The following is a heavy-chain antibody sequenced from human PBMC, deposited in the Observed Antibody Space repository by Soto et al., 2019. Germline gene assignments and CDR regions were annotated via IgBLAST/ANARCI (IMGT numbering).Heavy chain of an antibody. V-gene: IGHV4-61*08. CDR2: IYYSGTT. CDR1: GASVSSGGYF. CDR3: ARELFGRSVWFDP. D-gene: IGHD3-10*01. J-gene: IGHJ5*02. Sequence: SETLSLTCSVSGASVSSGGYFWTWIRQPPGKGLEWIGYIYYSGTTHYNPSLQSRVSISVDTSKNQFSLKLSSVTAADTAVYYCARELFGRSVWFDPWGQGTLVTVSS.